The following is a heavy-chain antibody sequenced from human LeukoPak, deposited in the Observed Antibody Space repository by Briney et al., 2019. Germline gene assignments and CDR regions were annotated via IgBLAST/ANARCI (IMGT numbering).Heavy chain of an antibody. J-gene: IGHJ5*02. D-gene: IGHD4-17*01. CDR1: GYSFTNYW. CDR3: ARRTTHDHGVP. CDR2: IDPSDSHT. Sequence: GESLRISCKGSGYSFTNYWIIWARQMPGKGLEWMGKIDPSDSHTNYSPSFQGHITISIDKSITTAYLQWSSLKASDTAMYYCARRTTHDHGVPWGQGTLVTVSS. V-gene: IGHV5-10-1*01.